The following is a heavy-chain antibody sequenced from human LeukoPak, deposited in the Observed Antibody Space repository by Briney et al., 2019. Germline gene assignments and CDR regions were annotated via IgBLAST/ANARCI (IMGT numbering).Heavy chain of an antibody. V-gene: IGHV3-23*01. D-gene: IGHD3-22*01. CDR2: ISGSGGNT. Sequence: PGGSLRLSCAASGFTFSSYAMSWVRQAPGKGLEWVSGISGSGGNTYYADSVKGRFTISRDNSKNTLSLQMNSLRAEDTAVYYCASYTAYYYDSSGRYSFDYWGQGTLVTVSS. CDR3: ASYTAYYYDSSGRYSFDY. CDR1: GFTFSSYA. J-gene: IGHJ4*02.